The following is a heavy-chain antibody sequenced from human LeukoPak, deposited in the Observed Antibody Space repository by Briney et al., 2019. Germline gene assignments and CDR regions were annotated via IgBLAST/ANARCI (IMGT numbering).Heavy chain of an antibody. Sequence: GGSLRLSCAASGFTFSNNAMNWVRQAPGKGLEWVSVISGSGRITNYADSVKGRFSISRDNSRNTLFLQMNSLRVDDPAVYYCAKEVGGPTKPTRLPYFFDYWGQGTLVTVSS. D-gene: IGHD3-9*01. V-gene: IGHV3-23*01. CDR1: GFTFSNNA. CDR3: AKEVGGPTKPTRLPYFFDY. CDR2: ISGSGRIT. J-gene: IGHJ4*02.